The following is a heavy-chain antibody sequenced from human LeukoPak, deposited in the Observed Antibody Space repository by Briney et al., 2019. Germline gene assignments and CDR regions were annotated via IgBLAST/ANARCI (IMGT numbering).Heavy chain of an antibody. CDR3: ARRNYYHSSVQGRYVDY. D-gene: IGHD3-22*01. CDR2: IYYSGGT. V-gene: IGHV4-39*01. CDR1: GGSISSGSYY. Sequence: SETLSLTCTVSGGSISSGSYYWGWIRQPPGKGLEWIGNIYYSGGTYYNPSLKSRVTISVDTSKNLFSLKLSSVTATDTAVYYCARRNYYHSSVQGRYVDYWGQGTLVTVSS. J-gene: IGHJ4*02.